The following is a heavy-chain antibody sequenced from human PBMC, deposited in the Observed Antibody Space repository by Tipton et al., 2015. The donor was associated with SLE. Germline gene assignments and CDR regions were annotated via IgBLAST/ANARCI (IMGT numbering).Heavy chain of an antibody. CDR2: INHSGST. D-gene: IGHD6-13*01. CDR1: GGSISSGYY. V-gene: IGHV4-38-2*02. J-gene: IGHJ6*02. CDR3: ARGPSSSWYDGMDV. Sequence: TLSLTCTVSGGSISSGYYWGWIRQPPGKGLEWIGEINHSGSTNYNPSLKSRVTISVDTSKNQFSLKLSSVTAADTAVYYCARGPSSSWYDGMDVWGQGTTVTVSS.